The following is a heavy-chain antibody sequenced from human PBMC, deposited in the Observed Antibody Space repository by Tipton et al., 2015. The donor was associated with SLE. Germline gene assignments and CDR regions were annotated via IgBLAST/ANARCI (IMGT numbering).Heavy chain of an antibody. CDR1: DYTFISYG. J-gene: IGHJ4*02. Sequence: QLVQSGPEVKKPGASVKVSCKASDYTFISYGFSWVRQAPGQGLEWMGWISAYNGNISYAQKFQGRVTMTTDASTSTAYMELRSLRSDDTAVYYCARDLTAVSTGDYWGQGTLVTVSS. CDR3: ARDLTAVSTGDY. V-gene: IGHV1-18*01. CDR2: ISAYNGNI. D-gene: IGHD6-13*01.